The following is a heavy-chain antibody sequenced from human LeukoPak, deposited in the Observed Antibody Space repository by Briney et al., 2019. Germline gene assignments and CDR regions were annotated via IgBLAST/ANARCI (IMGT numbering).Heavy chain of an antibody. CDR3: TREFHSSGWYLTFAY. V-gene: IGHV3-73*01. Sequence: GGSLRLSCAASGFTFRDSAMHWVRQASGKGLEWIGRVKTKANNYATAYAASVMGRFTISGDDSKNTAYLEMNSLKTEDTAVYYCTREFHSSGWYLTFAYWGQGSQVTVSS. CDR2: VKTKANNYAT. D-gene: IGHD6-19*01. CDR1: GFTFRDSA. J-gene: IGHJ4*02.